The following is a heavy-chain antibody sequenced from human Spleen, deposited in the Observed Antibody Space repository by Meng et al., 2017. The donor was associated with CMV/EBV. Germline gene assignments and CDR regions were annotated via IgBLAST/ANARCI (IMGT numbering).Heavy chain of an antibody. V-gene: IGHV4-59*01. CDR1: GGSISSYY. J-gene: IGHJ4*02. CDR2: IYYSGST. CDR3: ARDSGTYTRMDY. D-gene: IGHD1-26*01. Sequence: GSLRLSCTVSGGSISSYYWSRIRQPPGKGLEWIGYIYYSGSTNYNPSLKSRVTISVDTSKNQFSLKLSSVTAADTAVYYCARDSGTYTRMDYWGQGTLVTVSS.